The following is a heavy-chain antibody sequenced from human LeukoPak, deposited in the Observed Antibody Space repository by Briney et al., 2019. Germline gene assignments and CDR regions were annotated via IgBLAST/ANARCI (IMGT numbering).Heavy chain of an antibody. CDR2: IYYSGST. J-gene: IGHJ4*02. V-gene: IGHV4-39*01. Sequence: PSETLSLTCTVSGGSISSSSYYWGWIRQPPGKGLEWIGSIYYSGSTYYNPSLKSRVTISVDTSKNQFSLKLSSVTAADTAVYYCARHHQNAYYYDSSGYYPDYWGQGTLVTVSS. CDR3: ARHHQNAYYYDSSGYYPDY. D-gene: IGHD3-22*01. CDR1: GGSISSSSYY.